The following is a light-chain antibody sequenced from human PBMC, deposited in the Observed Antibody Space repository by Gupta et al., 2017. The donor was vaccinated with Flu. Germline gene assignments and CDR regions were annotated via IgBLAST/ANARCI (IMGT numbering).Light chain of an antibody. Sequence: SYDLTQPLSVSVALGQTAKITCGGNDIRSKNVHWYQQKPDQAPMVVIYGDNNRPSGIPERFSGSNSGNTATLTISRAQAGDEADYYCQVWDSYTEVFGGGTKLTVL. CDR3: QVWDSYTEV. J-gene: IGLJ3*02. CDR2: GDN. CDR1: DIRSKN. V-gene: IGLV3-9*01.